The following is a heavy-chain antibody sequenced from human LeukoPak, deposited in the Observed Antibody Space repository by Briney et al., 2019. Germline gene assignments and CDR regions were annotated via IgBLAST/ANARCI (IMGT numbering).Heavy chain of an antibody. CDR1: GGSISSGGYY. CDR2: IYYSGST. CDR3: ARLNCSSTSCYEVY. V-gene: IGHV4-31*03. D-gene: IGHD2-2*01. J-gene: IGHJ4*02. Sequence: PSQTLSLTCTVSGGSISSGGYYWSWIRQHPGKGLEWIGYIYYSGSTYYNPSLKSRVTISVDTSKNQFSLKLSSVTAADTAVYYCARLNCSSTSCYEVYWGQGTLVTVSS.